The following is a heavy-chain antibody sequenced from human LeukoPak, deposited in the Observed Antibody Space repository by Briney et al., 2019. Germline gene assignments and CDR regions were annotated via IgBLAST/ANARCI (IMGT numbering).Heavy chain of an antibody. D-gene: IGHD2-15*01. V-gene: IGHV3-7*01. CDR2: IKQDGREK. CDR1: GFSFSSYW. Sequence: GGSLRLSRAASGFSFSSYWMSWVRQAPGKGLEWVANIKQDGREKYYVDSVKGRFTISRDNAKNSLYLQMNSLRAEDTAVYYCAKEVAAEVFDYWGQGTLVTVSS. CDR3: AKEVAAEVFDY. J-gene: IGHJ4*02.